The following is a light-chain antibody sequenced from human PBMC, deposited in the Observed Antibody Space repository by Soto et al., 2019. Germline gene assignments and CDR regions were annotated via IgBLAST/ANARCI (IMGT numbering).Light chain of an antibody. J-gene: IGKJ1*01. Sequence: DIQMTPSPSTLSGSVGDRVTITCRASQTISSWLAWYQQKPGKAPKLLIYKASTLKSVVPSRFSGSGSGTEFTLTISSLQPDDFATYYCQHYNSYSEAFGQGTKVEL. CDR3: QHYNSYSEA. CDR1: QTISSW. CDR2: KAS. V-gene: IGKV1-5*03.